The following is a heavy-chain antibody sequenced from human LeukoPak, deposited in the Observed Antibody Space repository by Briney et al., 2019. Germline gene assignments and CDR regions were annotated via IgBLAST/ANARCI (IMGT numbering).Heavy chain of an antibody. CDR1: GFTFSDYY. D-gene: IGHD2-15*01. V-gene: IGHV3-11*01. Sequence: GRSLRLSCAASGFTFSDYYMSWIRQAPGKGLEWVSYISSSGSTIYYADSVKGRFPISRDNAKNSLYLQMNSLRAEDTAVYYCARDRRYCSGGSCYSNYYYYYGMDVWGQGTTVTVSS. J-gene: IGHJ6*02. CDR2: ISSSGSTI. CDR3: ARDRRYCSGGSCYSNYYYYYGMDV.